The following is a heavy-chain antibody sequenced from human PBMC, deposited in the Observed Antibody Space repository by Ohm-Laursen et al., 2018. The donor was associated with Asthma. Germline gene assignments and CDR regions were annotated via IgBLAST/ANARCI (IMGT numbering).Heavy chain of an antibody. D-gene: IGHD4-17*01. Sequence: TLSLTCAASGASITRNFWGWIRQSPGKGLEWIGSMYYIGSPKYNPSLESRVTMSVDTSKNQFSLRLSSLTAADTAVYYCARDTVNAFENWGQGLMVTVSS. CDR3: ARDTVNAFEN. V-gene: IGHV4-59*01. CDR2: MYYIGSP. CDR1: GASITRNF. J-gene: IGHJ3*02.